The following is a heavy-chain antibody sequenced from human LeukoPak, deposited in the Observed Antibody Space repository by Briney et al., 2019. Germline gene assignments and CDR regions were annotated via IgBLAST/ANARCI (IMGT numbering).Heavy chain of an antibody. J-gene: IGHJ5*02. D-gene: IGHD2-2*02. CDR2: IYYSGST. Sequence: PSETLSLTCTVSGGSISSSSYYWGWIRQPPGKGLEWIGSIYYSGSTYYNPSLKSRVTISVDTSKNQFSLKLSSVTAADTAVYYCARHETTDCSSTSCYTSPLNWFDPWGQGTLVTVSS. V-gene: IGHV4-39*01. CDR3: ARHETTDCSSTSCYTSPLNWFDP. CDR1: GGSISSSSYY.